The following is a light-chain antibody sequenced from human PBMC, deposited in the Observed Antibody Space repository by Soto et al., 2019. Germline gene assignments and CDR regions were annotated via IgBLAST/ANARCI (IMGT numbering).Light chain of an antibody. CDR3: QQYLVYPFT. CDR1: QDINTY. Sequence: DVQMTQSPSSLSASIGDRVTITCRASQDINTYLAWFQQKPGKAPKCLINAASTLQSGVSSRFSGSGSRTDFTLNISSLQPEDFATYFCQQYLVYPFTFGPGTNVALK. CDR2: AAS. V-gene: IGKV1-16*01. J-gene: IGKJ3*01.